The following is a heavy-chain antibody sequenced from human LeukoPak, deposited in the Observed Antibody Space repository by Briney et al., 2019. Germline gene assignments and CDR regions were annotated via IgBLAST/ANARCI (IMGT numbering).Heavy chain of an antibody. CDR3: TVLGYCSGGSCYSVDY. CDR2: MNPNSGNT. D-gene: IGHD2-15*01. J-gene: IGHJ4*02. Sequence: ASVKVSCKASGYTFTSYDINWVRQATGQGLEWMGWMNPNSGNTGYAQKFRGRVTMTRNTSISTAYMELSSLRSEDTAVYYCTVLGYCSGGSCYSVDYWGQGTLVTVSS. V-gene: IGHV1-8*01. CDR1: GYTFTSYD.